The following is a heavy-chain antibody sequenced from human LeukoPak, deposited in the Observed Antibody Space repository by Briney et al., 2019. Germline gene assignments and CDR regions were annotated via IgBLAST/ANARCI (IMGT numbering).Heavy chain of an antibody. J-gene: IGHJ4*02. Sequence: ASVKVSCKASGYTFTSYYMHWVRQAPGQGLEWMGIINPSGGSTSYAQKFQGRVSMTRDMSTSTVYMELSSLRSEDTAVYYCARGEWELLKFDYWGQGTLVTVSS. CDR1: GYTFTSYY. CDR2: INPSGGST. V-gene: IGHV1-46*01. D-gene: IGHD1-26*01. CDR3: ARGEWELLKFDY.